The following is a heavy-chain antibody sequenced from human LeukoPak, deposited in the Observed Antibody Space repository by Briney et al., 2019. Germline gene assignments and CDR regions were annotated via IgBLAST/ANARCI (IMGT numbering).Heavy chain of an antibody. D-gene: IGHD2-2*01. CDR1: GYTFTSYY. Sequence: ASVKVSCRASGYTFTSYYMHWVRQAPGQGLEWMGIINPSGGSTSYAQKFQGRVTMTRDTSTSTVYMELSSLRSEDTAVYYCARGGTYQLLLSPSDYWGQGTLVTVSS. CDR2: INPSGGST. CDR3: ARGGTYQLLLSPSDY. J-gene: IGHJ4*02. V-gene: IGHV1-46*01.